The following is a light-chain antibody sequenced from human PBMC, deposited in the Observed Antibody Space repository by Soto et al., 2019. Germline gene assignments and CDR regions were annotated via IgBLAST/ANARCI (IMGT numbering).Light chain of an antibody. CDR1: SNDVGGYTY. CDR2: EVN. CDR3: SSYTSSSTLYV. V-gene: IGLV2-14*01. J-gene: IGLJ1*01. Sequence: QSALTQPASVSGSPRQSITISCTGASNDVGGYTYVSWYQQHPGKAPKLIIYEVNNRPSGVSHRFSGSKSGNTASLTISGLQAEDEADYYCSSYTSSSTLYVFGTGTKLTV.